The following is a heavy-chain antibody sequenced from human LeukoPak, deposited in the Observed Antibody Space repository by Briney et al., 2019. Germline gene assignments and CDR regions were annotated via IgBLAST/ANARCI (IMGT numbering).Heavy chain of an antibody. CDR2: INHSGST. CDR1: GGSFSGYY. V-gene: IGHV4-34*01. D-gene: IGHD6-6*01. CDR3: ARQYSSSSLSYYYYYYGMDV. J-gene: IGHJ6*02. Sequence: SETLSLTCAVYGGSFSGYYWSWIRQPPGKGLEWTGEINHSGSTNYDPSLKSRVTISVDTSKNQFSLKLSSVTAADTAVYYCARQYSSSSLSYYYYYYGMDVWGQGTTVTVSS.